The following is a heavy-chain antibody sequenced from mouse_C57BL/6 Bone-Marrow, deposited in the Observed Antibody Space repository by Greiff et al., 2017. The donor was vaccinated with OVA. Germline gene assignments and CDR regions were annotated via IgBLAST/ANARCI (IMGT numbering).Heavy chain of an antibody. D-gene: IGHD2-5*01. V-gene: IGHV5-9-1*02. CDR1: GFTFSSYA. Sequence: EVNVVESGEGLVKPGGSLKLSCAASGFTFSSYAMSWVRQTPEKRLEWVAYISSGGDYIYYADTVKGRFTISRDNARNTLYRQMSSLKSEDTAMYYCTRYYSNYDAMDYWGQGTSVTVSS. CDR2: ISSGGDYI. CDR3: TRYYSNYDAMDY. J-gene: IGHJ4*01.